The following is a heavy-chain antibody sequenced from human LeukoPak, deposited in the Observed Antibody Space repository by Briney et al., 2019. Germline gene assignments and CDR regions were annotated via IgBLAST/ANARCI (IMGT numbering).Heavy chain of an antibody. D-gene: IGHD2-8*01. V-gene: IGHV3-7*03. CDR1: GLTIRNHW. J-gene: IGHJ5*02. Sequence: AGGSLRLSCEVSGLTIRNHWMSWVRQAPGKGLEWVANIKEDGGEKYYVDSVKGRFTISRDTSKNTLYLQMNSLRAEDTAVYYCVKGLGQSSNSWGQGTLVTVSS. CDR2: IKEDGGEK. CDR3: VKGLGQSSNS.